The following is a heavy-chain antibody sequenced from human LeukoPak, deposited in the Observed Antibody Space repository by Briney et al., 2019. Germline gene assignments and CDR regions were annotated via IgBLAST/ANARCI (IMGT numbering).Heavy chain of an antibody. CDR3: ARLDGKVRGVNLYYYYYMDV. D-gene: IGHD3-10*01. CDR1: GESFSGYY. V-gene: IGHV4-34*01. Sequence: SETLSLTCAVYGESFSGYYWSWIRQPPGKGLEWIGEINHSGSTNYNPSLKSRVTISVDTSKNQFSLKLSSVTAAATAVYYCARLDGKVRGVNLYYYYYMDVWGKGTTVTICS. CDR2: INHSGST. J-gene: IGHJ6*03.